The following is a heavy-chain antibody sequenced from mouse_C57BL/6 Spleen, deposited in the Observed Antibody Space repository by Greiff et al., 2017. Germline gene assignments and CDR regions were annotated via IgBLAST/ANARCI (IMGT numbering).Heavy chain of an antibody. Sequence: EVQLQQSGPGLVKPSQSLSLTCSVTGYSITSGYYWNWIRQFPGNNLEWLGYLSYVGSNNSNPSLKNRIAIARDTSKNQFFLKLNSVTTGDTATYYCASDHRLDYWGQGATLTVSS. CDR3: ASDHRLDY. J-gene: IGHJ2*01. CDR2: LSYVGSN. CDR1: GYSITSGYY. V-gene: IGHV3-6*01.